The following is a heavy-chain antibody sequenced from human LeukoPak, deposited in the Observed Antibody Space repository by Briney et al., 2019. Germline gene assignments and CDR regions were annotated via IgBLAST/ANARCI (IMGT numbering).Heavy chain of an antibody. CDR3: AREDPGSLAY. Sequence: SETLSLTCAVYGGSFSGYYWSWIRQPPGKGLEWIGEINHSGSTNYNPSLKSRVTISVDTSKNQFSLKLSSVTAADTAVYYCAREDPGSLAYWGQGTLVTVSS. CDR2: INHSGST. CDR1: GGSFSGYY. V-gene: IGHV4-34*01. J-gene: IGHJ4*02. D-gene: IGHD6-13*01.